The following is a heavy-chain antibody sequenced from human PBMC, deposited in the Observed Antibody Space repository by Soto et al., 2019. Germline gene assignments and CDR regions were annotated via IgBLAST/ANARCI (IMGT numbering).Heavy chain of an antibody. CDR3: ANDTSMFRGRVADTPWLET. Sequence: QVQLVQSGAEVRKPGSSVKVSCKASGGTLSSIAISWVRQAPGLGLVWMGRIVPIFGTTDNAQKFQGRVTITADESTGTVYMEMTSLRSEDTAMYYCANDTSMFRGRVADTPWLETGGQGTLVTVSS. D-gene: IGHD3-10*01. V-gene: IGHV1-69*18. CDR2: IVPIFGTT. CDR1: GGTLSSIA. J-gene: IGHJ5*02.